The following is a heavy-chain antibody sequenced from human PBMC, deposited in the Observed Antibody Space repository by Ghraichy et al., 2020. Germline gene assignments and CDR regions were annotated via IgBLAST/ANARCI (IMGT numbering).Heavy chain of an antibody. V-gene: IGHV3-30*03. CDR1: GFTFSSYG. Sequence: GGSLRLSCAASGFTFSSYGMHWVRQAPGKGLEWVAVISYDGSNKYYADSVKGRFTISRDNSKNTLYLQMNSLRAEDTAVYYCATTRGRGIAAPTLALDGMDVWGQGTTVTVSS. J-gene: IGHJ6*02. D-gene: IGHD6-6*01. CDR2: ISYDGSNK. CDR3: ATTRGRGIAAPTLALDGMDV.